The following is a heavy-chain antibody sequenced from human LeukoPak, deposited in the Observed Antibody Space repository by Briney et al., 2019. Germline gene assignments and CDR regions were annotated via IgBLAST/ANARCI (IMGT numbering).Heavy chain of an antibody. J-gene: IGHJ3*02. CDR1: GFTFSSYS. CDR3: ARESGGDLGEAFDI. Sequence: PGGSLRLSCAASGFTFSSYSMNWVRQAPGEGLEWVSSIGGSSTSLYYADSLKGRFTISRVNAKNSLYLQLNSLRAEDTAVYYCARESGGDLGEAFDIWGQGTMVTVSS. V-gene: IGHV3-21*01. CDR2: IGGSSTSL. D-gene: IGHD1-26*01.